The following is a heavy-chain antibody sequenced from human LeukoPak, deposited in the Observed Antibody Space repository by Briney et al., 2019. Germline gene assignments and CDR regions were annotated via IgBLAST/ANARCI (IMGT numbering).Heavy chain of an antibody. Sequence: PGGSLRLSCAGSGFALKSYSLSWVRQAPGKGLEWVTSISSTSAYIYYADSVKGRFTISRDNVDNVVYLQMNSLGAEDTAVYYCARVAVSGPTGWFDSWGQGTLVIVSS. CDR2: ISSTSAYI. J-gene: IGHJ5*01. V-gene: IGHV3-21*01. CDR3: ARVAVSGPTGWFDS. CDR1: GFALKSYS. D-gene: IGHD2-8*02.